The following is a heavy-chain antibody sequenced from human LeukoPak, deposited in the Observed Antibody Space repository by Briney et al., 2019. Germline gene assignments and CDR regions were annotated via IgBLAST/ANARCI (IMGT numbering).Heavy chain of an antibody. V-gene: IGHV1-69*04. CDR3: ARDSFPYYDFWSGYEAFFDY. D-gene: IGHD3-3*01. CDR1: GGTYSSYA. J-gene: IGHJ4*02. CDR2: IIPILGIA. Sequence: SVKVSCKASGGTYSSYAISWVRQAPGQGLEWMGRIIPILGIANYAQKFQGRVTITADKSTSTAYMELSSLRSEDTAVYYCARDSFPYYDFWSGYEAFFDYWGQGTLVTVSS.